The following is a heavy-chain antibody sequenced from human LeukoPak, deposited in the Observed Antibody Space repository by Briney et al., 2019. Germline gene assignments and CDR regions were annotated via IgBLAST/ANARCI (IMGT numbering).Heavy chain of an antibody. CDR1: GYTFTAYY. D-gene: IGHD2-2*01. CDR3: ATEGTKDCSGTSCYEDS. CDR2: IIPVIDIA. Sequence: GASVKVSCKASGYTFTAYYVHWVRQAPGQGLEWMGKIIPVIDIAKYAQKFRGRVTITADKSTSTAYMELSSLRSEDSAVYYCATEGTKDCSGTSCYEDSWGQGSLVTVSS. V-gene: IGHV1-69*04. J-gene: IGHJ4*02.